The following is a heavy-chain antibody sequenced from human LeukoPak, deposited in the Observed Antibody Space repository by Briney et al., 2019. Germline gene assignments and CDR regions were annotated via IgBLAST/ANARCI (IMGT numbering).Heavy chain of an antibody. CDR1: GFNFSSYS. V-gene: IGHV3-21*01. D-gene: IGHD4-17*01. Sequence: GGSLRLSCAASGFNFSSYSMNWVRQAPGKGLEWVSSISSSSSYIYYADSVKGRFTISRDNAKNSLYLQMNSLRAEDTAVYYCARLGYGDYTLDYWGQGTLVTVSS. J-gene: IGHJ4*02. CDR3: ARLGYGDYTLDY. CDR2: ISSSSSYI.